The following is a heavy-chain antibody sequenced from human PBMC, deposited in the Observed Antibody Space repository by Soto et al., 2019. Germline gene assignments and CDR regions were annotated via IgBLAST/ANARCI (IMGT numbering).Heavy chain of an antibody. CDR2: IHYNGNT. Sequence: QVQLQVSAPGLVKPSETLSLTCTVSGDSISAYSWSWVRQPPGKGLECIGNIHYNGNTKYNPSLQSRVTMSVDTSKLEFALKLTSVTAADTAKYVCAIEGILGSWLQPLDFWGKRTLVSV. CDR1: GDSISAYS. CDR3: AIEGILGSWLQPLDF. J-gene: IGHJ3*01. D-gene: IGHD1-26*01. V-gene: IGHV4-59*01.